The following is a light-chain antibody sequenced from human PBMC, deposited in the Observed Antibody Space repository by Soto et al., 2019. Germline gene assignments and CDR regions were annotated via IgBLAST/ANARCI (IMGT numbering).Light chain of an antibody. CDR3: QQRSNCPLT. Sequence: EIVLTQSPATLSLSPGERATLSCRASQSVSSYLAWYQQKPGQAPRLLIYDASNRATGIPARFSGSGSGTDFTLTSSSLSHEDFAVYYCQQRSNCPLTFGGGTKVEIK. CDR2: DAS. CDR1: QSVSSY. J-gene: IGKJ4*01. V-gene: IGKV3-11*01.